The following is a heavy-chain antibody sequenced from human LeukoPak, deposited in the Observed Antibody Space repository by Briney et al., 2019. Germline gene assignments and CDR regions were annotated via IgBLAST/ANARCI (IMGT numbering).Heavy chain of an antibody. D-gene: IGHD2-2*01. CDR3: ARDRVDCSSTSCYSDYYYMDV. CDR2: ISSSSSYI. CDR1: GFTFSSYS. V-gene: IGHV3-21*01. J-gene: IGHJ6*03. Sequence: PGGALRLSCAASGFTFSSYSMNWVRQAPGKGLEWVSSISSSSSYIYYADSVKGRFTISRDNAKNSLYLQMNSLRAEDTAVYYCARDRVDCSSTSCYSDYYYMDVWGKGTTVTISS.